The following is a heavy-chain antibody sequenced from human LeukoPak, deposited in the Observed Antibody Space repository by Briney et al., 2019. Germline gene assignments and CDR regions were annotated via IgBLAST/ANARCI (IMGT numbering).Heavy chain of an antibody. J-gene: IGHJ4*02. CDR2: IYYSGST. CDR1: GGSISSYY. D-gene: IGHD3-3*01. CDR3: ARANPYDSWSGYYDY. Sequence: KPSETLSLTCTVSGGSISSYYWSWIRQPPGKGLEWIGYIYYSGSTNYNPSLKSRVTISVDTSKNQFSLKLSSVTAADTAVYYCARANPYDSWSGYYDYWGQGTLVTVSS. V-gene: IGHV4-59*01.